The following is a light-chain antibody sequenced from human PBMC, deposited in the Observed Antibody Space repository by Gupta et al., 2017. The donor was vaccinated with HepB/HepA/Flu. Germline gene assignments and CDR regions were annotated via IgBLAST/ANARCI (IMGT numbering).Light chain of an antibody. CDR2: DDN. Sequence: QPVLAQPPSVSGAPGQRVIISCTGSSSNIGAPYDVHWYQQLPGLVPKLLVYDDNKRPSGVPDRFSGSKSGTSASLAITGLQAEDEADYYCQSYDKSLRSRVFGGGTKLTVL. V-gene: IGLV1-40*01. CDR1: SSNIGAPYD. J-gene: IGLJ3*02. CDR3: QSYDKSLRSRV.